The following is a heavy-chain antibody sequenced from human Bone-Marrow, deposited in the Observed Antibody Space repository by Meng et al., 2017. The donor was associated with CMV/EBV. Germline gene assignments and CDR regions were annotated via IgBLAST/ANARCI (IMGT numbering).Heavy chain of an antibody. J-gene: IGHJ4*02. V-gene: IGHV1-8*03. CDR2: VNPNSGNT. Sequence: SVKVSCKASGYTFISYDINWVRQATGQGLEWMGWVNPNSGNTGHAQKFQGRVTITRDTSISTAYMELSSLRSEDTAVYYCARAAPGVNGWSTYVEYWGQGTLVTVSS. CDR1: GYTFISYD. D-gene: IGHD6-19*01. CDR3: ARAAPGVNGWSTYVEY.